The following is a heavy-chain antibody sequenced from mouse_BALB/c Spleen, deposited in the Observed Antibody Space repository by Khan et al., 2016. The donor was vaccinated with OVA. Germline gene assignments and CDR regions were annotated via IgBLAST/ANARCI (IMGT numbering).Heavy chain of an antibody. CDR3: ASHVTGSFAY. V-gene: IGHV5-6*01. J-gene: IGHJ3*01. Sequence: EVELVESGGDLVKPGGSLKLSCAASGFTFSAYSMSWVRQTPDKRLEWVATISSGADYTYYPDGVKGRFTISRDNAKNTLYLQMSSLKSEDTAMYYCASHVTGSFAYGGQGTLVTVSA. CDR1: GFTFSAYS. D-gene: IGHD4-1*01. CDR2: ISSGADYT.